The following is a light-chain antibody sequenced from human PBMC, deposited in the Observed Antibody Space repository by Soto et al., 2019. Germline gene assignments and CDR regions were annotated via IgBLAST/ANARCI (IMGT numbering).Light chain of an antibody. V-gene: IGLV1-51*01. CDR2: DTN. Sequence: QSGLTQPPSVSAAPGQKVTISCSGSNSNIGSNYVSWYQQLPGAAPKLLIYDTNNRPSGIPDRFSGSKSGTSATLDIAGLQTGDEAAYYCAAWDNSLSAAVFGGGTKLTVL. CDR3: AAWDNSLSAAV. CDR1: NSNIGSNY. J-gene: IGLJ2*01.